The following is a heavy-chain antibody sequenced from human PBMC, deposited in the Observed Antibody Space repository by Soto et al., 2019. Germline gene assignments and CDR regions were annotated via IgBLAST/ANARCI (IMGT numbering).Heavy chain of an antibody. CDR2: ISGYNGKT. D-gene: IGHD3-3*01. Sequence: QVQLVQSGVEVKKPGASVRVSCKASGYTFTNYGITWVRQAPGQGLEWLGWISGYNGKTNYAQKFQGRVTMTTDTSTSTAYMDLTRMRYDDTAVYYCARGGRFAVADTDYWGQGTLLTVSS. CDR3: ARGGRFAVADTDY. J-gene: IGHJ4*02. V-gene: IGHV1-18*01. CDR1: GYTFTNYG.